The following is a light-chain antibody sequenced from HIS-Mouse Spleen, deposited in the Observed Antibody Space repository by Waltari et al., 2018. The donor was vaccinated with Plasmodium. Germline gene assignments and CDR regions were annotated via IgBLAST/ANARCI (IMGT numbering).Light chain of an antibody. J-gene: IGKJ3*01. Sequence: MRQSPATLSVSPGGRVTSTCRASQSISSWLAWYQQKPGKAPKLLIYKASSLESGVPSRFSGSGSGTEFTLTISSLQSEDFAVYYCQQYNNWSFTFGPGTKVDIK. CDR1: QSISSW. CDR2: KAS. V-gene: IGKV1-5*03. CDR3: QQYNNWSFT.